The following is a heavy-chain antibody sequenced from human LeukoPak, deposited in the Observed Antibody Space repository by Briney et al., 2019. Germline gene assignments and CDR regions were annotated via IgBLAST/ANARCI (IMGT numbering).Heavy chain of an antibody. V-gene: IGHV3-23*01. CDR1: GFTFSSYS. D-gene: IGHD3-22*01. J-gene: IGHJ4*02. CDR3: AKETTYYDSSGYSPGDLEY. Sequence: GGSLRFSCASSGFTFSSYSMSGVRHPPGKGLEWVSGISGSGATTYYPDSVNGRSTISRHNSKNTLYLQMNSLRVEDTAVYYCAKETTYYDSSGYSPGDLEYWGQGTLVTVSS. CDR2: ISGSGATT.